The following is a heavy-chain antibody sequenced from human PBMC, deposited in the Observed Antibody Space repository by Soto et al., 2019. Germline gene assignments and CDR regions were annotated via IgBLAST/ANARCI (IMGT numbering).Heavy chain of an antibody. J-gene: IGHJ4*02. V-gene: IGHV3-7*01. CDR2: ISPEGSEK. CDR1: GFTFGNHW. Sequence: EVQLVESGGGLVQPGASLRLSCAVSGFTFGNHWMTWVRQAPGKGLEFLANISPEGSEKYYVDSVKGRFTTSRDNTENSLYLQMNSLRDEDTAVYSCATDLNWENFWGQGTLVTVSS. CDR3: ATDLNWENF. D-gene: IGHD1-26*01.